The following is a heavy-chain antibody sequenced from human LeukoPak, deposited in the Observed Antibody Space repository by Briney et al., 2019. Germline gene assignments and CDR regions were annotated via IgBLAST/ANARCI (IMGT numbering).Heavy chain of an antibody. Sequence: SVKVSCKASGGTFSSYAISWVRQAPGQGLEWMGGIIPIFGTANYAQKFQGRVTITADKSTSTAYMELSSLRSEDTAVYYCAGQVIRFLAGFDPWGQGTLVTVSS. D-gene: IGHD3-3*01. CDR1: GGTFSSYA. V-gene: IGHV1-69*06. J-gene: IGHJ5*02. CDR3: AGQVIRFLAGFDP. CDR2: IIPIFGTA.